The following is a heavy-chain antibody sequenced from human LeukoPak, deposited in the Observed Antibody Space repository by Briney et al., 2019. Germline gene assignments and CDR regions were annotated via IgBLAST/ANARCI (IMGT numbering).Heavy chain of an antibody. J-gene: IGHJ3*02. CDR3: ARGPVGGTTYNDGDAFDI. CDR1: GGSISRYY. V-gene: IGHV4-59*01. CDR2: IYYSGST. Sequence: SETLSLTCTVSGGSISRYYWSWIRQPPGKGLEWIGYIYYSGSTNYNPSLKSRVTIPVDTSKNQFSLKLSSVTAADTAVYYCARGPVGGTTYNDGDAFDIWGQGTMVTVSS. D-gene: IGHD1-7*01.